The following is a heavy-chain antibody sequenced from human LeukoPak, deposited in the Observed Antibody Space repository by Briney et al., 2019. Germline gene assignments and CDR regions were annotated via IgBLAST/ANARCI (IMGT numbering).Heavy chain of an antibody. J-gene: IGHJ4*02. D-gene: IGHD6-13*01. Sequence: SETLSLTCAVSGDSVSSDSYYWGWVRQPPRKGLEWNLYIDDSGSTNYNPSLKGRVTIAVIPSKNQFSQKLSSVTAADTAVYYCARARVYSSTWSEFDYWGQGTLVTVSS. CDR3: ARARVYSSTWSEFDY. V-gene: IGHV4-61*01. CDR2: IDDSGST. CDR1: GDSVSSDSYY.